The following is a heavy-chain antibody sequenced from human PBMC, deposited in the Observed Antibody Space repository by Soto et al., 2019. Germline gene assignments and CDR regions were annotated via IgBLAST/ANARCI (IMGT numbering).Heavy chain of an antibody. V-gene: IGHV4-30-2*01. D-gene: IGHD2-2*01. Sequence: SETLSLTCTASGDSMTSGDYSWSWIRQPPGKGLEWLGYIYRTGNTHYSPSLKIRVSISQDRSKNQFSLELTSVTAADTAVYYCARGDYQYSIDYWGQGTLVTVS. J-gene: IGHJ4*02. CDR1: GDSMTSGDYS. CDR2: IYRTGNT. CDR3: ARGDYQYSIDY.